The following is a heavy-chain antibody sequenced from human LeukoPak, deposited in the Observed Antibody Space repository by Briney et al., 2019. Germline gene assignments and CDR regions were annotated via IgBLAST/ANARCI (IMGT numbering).Heavy chain of an antibody. CDR2: IYYTGST. D-gene: IGHD1-26*01. CDR1: GGSISRDY. V-gene: IGHV4-59*01. CDR3: AGRGSYYFDY. Sequence: PSESLSLTCTVSGGSISRDYWSWIRQPPGKGLEWIGYIYYTGSTNYNPSLNSRVTISLETSKNQFSLNLSSVTAADTAVYYCAGRGSYYFDYWGQGTLVTVSS. J-gene: IGHJ4*02.